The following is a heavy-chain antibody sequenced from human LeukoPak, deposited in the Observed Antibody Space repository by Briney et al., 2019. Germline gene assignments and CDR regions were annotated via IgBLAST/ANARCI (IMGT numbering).Heavy chain of an antibody. CDR3: ARESNGTYYYDSSGDHDAFDI. D-gene: IGHD3-22*01. CDR2: IYPGDSDT. V-gene: IGHV5-51*01. J-gene: IGHJ3*02. CDR1: GYSFTSYW. Sequence: GESLKISCKGSGYSFTSYWIGWVRQMPGKGLEWMGIIYPGDSDTRYSPSFQGQVTISADKSISTAYLQWSSLKASDTAMYYCARESNGTYYYDSSGDHDAFDIWGQGTMVTVSS.